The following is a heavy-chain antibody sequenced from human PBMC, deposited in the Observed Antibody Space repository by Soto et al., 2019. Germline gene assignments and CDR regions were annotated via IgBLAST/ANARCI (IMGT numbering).Heavy chain of an antibody. CDR2: INAVSTTI. D-gene: IGHD3-10*01. CDR3: ARFYGSGTGH. Sequence: EVQLVESGGGLVQPGGALRLSCVISEFTFSTYSMNWVRQAPGKGLEWVSYINAVSTTIFYADSVKGRFTVSRDNAKNSRFLQMNSLRVEYTAIYYCARFYGSGTGHWGQGSLGTVSS. J-gene: IGHJ4*02. V-gene: IGHV3-48*01. CDR1: EFTFSTYS.